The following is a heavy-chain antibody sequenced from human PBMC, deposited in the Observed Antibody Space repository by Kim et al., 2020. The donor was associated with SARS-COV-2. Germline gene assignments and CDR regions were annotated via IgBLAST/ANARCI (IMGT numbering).Heavy chain of an antibody. J-gene: IGHJ4*02. CDR2: IYPGHSDI. CDR3: ARHSGSSNPLDY. V-gene: IGHV5-51*01. CDR1: GYSFTSYW. D-gene: IGHD1-26*01. Sequence: GESLKISCKGSGYSFTSYWIGWVRQMPGKGLEWMGIIYPGHSDIRYSPSFQGQVTIPADKTISTAYLQWSSLKASDTAMYYCARHSGSSNPLDYWGQGTLVTVSS.